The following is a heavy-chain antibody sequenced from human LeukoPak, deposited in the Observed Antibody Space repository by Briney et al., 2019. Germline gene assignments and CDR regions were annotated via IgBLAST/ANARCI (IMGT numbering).Heavy chain of an antibody. J-gene: IGHJ4*02. D-gene: IGHD3-22*01. CDR1: GFTFSSYG. V-gene: IGHV3-30*18. Sequence: PGGSLRLSCAASGFTFSSYGMHGVRQAPGKGLEWVAVISYDGSNKYYADSVKGRFTISRDNSKNTLYLQINSLRAEDTAVYHCAKSRGKTMIVLGYWGQGTLVTVSS. CDR2: ISYDGSNK. CDR3: AKSRGKTMIVLGY.